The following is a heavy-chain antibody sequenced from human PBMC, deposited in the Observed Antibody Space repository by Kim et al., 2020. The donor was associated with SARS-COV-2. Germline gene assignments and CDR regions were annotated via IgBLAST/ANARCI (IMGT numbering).Heavy chain of an antibody. CDR2: IYYTGST. J-gene: IGHJ4*02. CDR1: DGSVNNYY. Sequence: SETLSLTCTVSDGSVNNYYWTWIRQPPGKGLEWIGNIYYTGSTHYHPSLKSRVTMSVDTSKNQFSLKMNSVTAADTAVYYCARGGMGSGQYYFDYWGQGTLVTVSS. V-gene: IGHV4-59*02. D-gene: IGHD6-19*01. CDR3: ARGGMGSGQYYFDY.